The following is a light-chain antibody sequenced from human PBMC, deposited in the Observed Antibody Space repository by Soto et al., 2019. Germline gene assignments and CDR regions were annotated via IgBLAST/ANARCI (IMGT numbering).Light chain of an antibody. CDR2: SND. V-gene: IGLV1-44*01. CDR3: AAWDDSVSVLV. CDR1: RSNIGSNT. Sequence: QSVVTQPPSASGTPGQRVTISCSGSRSNIGSNTVTWYQQLPGTAPKLLIHSNDQRPSGVPDRFSGSKSGTSASLAISGLQSEDEADYYCAAWDDSVSVLVFGGGTQLTVL. J-gene: IGLJ2*01.